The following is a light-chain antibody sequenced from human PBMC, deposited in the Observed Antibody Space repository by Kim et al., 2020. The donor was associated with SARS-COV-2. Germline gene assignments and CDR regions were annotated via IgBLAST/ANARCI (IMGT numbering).Light chain of an antibody. Sequence: VSPGQTASITCSGDKLVDKYACWYQQKPGQSPVLVIYQDSKRPSGIPERFSGSNSGNTATLTLSGTQAMDEADYYCQAWDSSTVVFGGGTQLTVL. CDR1: KLVDKY. CDR2: QDS. CDR3: QAWDSSTVV. V-gene: IGLV3-1*01. J-gene: IGLJ2*01.